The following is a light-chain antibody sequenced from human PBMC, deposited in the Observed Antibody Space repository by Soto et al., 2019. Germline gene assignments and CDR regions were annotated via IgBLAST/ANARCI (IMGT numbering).Light chain of an antibody. Sequence: DIQMTQSPSTLSASVGDRVTITCRASQSISSWLAWYQQKPGKTPNLLIYDASNLGSGVPSRFSGSGSGTEFTLTISNLQPDDFATYFCQQYNNYPRTFGQGTKVDI. J-gene: IGKJ1*01. V-gene: IGKV1-5*01. CDR3: QQYNNYPRT. CDR2: DAS. CDR1: QSISSW.